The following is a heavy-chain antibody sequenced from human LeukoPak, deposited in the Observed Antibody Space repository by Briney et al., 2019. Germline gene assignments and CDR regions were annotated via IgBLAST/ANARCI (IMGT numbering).Heavy chain of an antibody. D-gene: IGHD3-22*01. CDR3: ARDFTMTSPD. CDR1: GFTFSSYW. CDR2: IKQDGSEK. V-gene: IGHV3-7*04. Sequence: GGSLRLSCAAPGFTFSSYWMSWVRQAPGKGLEWVANIKQDGSEKYYVDSVKGRFTISRDNAKNSLYLQMNSLRAEDTAVYYCARDFTMTSPDWGQGTLVTVSS. J-gene: IGHJ4*02.